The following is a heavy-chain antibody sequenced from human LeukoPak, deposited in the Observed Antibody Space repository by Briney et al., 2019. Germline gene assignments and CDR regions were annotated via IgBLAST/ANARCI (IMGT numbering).Heavy chain of an antibody. J-gene: IGHJ5*02. CDR3: ARHYGP. V-gene: IGHV4-39*01. CDR1: GFTFSSYA. CDR2: IYDSGST. D-gene: IGHD3-10*01. Sequence: GSLRLSCAASGFTFSSYAMSWVRQAPGKGLEWIGSIYDSGSTYCNPSLKSRVIISVDTSKNQFSLKLNSVTAADTAVYYCARHYGPWGQGTLVTVSS.